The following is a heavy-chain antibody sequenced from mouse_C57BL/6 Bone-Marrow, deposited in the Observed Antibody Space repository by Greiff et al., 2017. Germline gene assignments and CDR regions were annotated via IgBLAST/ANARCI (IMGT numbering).Heavy chain of an antibody. V-gene: IGHV1-26*01. Sequence: EVQLQQSGPELVKPGASVKISCKASGYTFTDYYMNWVKQSHGKSLEWIGDINPNNGGTSYNQKCKGKATLTVDKSSSTAYMELRSLTSEDSAVYYCASWESDYWGQGTTLTVSS. CDR2: INPNNGGT. D-gene: IGHD4-1*01. CDR1: GYTFTDYY. CDR3: ASWESDY. J-gene: IGHJ2*01.